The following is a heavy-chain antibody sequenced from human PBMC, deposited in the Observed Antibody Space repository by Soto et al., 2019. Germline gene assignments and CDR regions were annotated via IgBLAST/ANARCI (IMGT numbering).Heavy chain of an antibody. CDR2: IYYSGST. CDR3: AEGESSGSYPMYV. J-gene: IGHJ6*01. CDR1: GGSISSSSYY. Sequence: PSETLSLTCTVSGGSISSSSYYWGWIRQPPGRGLEWIGSIYYSGSTYYNPALKSRVTISVDTSKNQFSLKLSSVTAADTPVYYCAEGESSGSYPMYVCGQGTPLTVSS. D-gene: IGHD3-10*01. V-gene: IGHV4-39*01.